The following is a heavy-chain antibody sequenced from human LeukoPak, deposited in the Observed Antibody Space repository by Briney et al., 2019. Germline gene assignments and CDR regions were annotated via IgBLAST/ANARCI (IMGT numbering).Heavy chain of an antibody. CDR2: LYHSGST. D-gene: IGHD3-22*01. V-gene: IGHV4-38-2*02. CDR3: ARSGTGLLRYYFDY. Sequence: ASETLSLTCTVSGYSISSGYYWGWIRQPPGKGLEWIGSLYHSGSTYYNPSLKSRVTISVDTSKNQFSLKLRSVTAADTAVYYCARSGTGLLRYYFDYWGQGTLITVSS. J-gene: IGHJ4*02. CDR1: GYSISSGYY.